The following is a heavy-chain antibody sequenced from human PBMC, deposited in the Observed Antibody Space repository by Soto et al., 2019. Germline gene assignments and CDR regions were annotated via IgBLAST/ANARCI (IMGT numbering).Heavy chain of an antibody. Sequence: EVQLVESGGGLVQPGGSLRLSCAASGFTFSSYEMNWVRQAPGKGLEWVSDSTSTGSTRYYADSVKGRFTISRDNAKNSLYLQMNSLRAEATAVYYCARGYCTSSACHWNFDYWGQGTLVTVSS. CDR3: ARGYCTSSACHWNFDY. J-gene: IGHJ4*02. D-gene: IGHD2-8*02. CDR1: GFTFSSYE. V-gene: IGHV3-48*03. CDR2: STSTGSTR.